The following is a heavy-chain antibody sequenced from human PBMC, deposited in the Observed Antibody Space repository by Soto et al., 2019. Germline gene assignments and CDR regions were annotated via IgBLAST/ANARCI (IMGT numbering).Heavy chain of an antibody. V-gene: IGHV4-59*01. CDR2: IYYSGST. Sequence: LETLSLTCTVSGGSISSYYWSWIRQPPGKGLEWIGYIYYSGSTNYNPSLKSRVTISVDTSKNQFSLKLSSVTAADTAVYYCARDFIAVAGNWFDPWGQGTLVTVSS. CDR3: ARDFIAVAGNWFDP. D-gene: IGHD6-19*01. J-gene: IGHJ5*02. CDR1: GGSISSYY.